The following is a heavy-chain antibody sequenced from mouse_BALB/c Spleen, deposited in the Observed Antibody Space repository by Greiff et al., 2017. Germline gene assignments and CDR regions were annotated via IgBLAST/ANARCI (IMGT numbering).Heavy chain of an antibody. V-gene: IGHV5-6-5*01. CDR2: ISSGGST. Sequence: DVMLVESGGGLVKPGGSLKLSCAASGFTFSSYAMSWVRQTPEKRLEWVASISSGGSTYYPDSVKGRFTISRDNARNILYLQMSSLRSEDTAMYYCARGRTRDYYAMDYWGQGTSVTVSS. J-gene: IGHJ4*01. CDR3: ARGRTRDYYAMDY. D-gene: IGHD3-3*01. CDR1: GFTFSSYA.